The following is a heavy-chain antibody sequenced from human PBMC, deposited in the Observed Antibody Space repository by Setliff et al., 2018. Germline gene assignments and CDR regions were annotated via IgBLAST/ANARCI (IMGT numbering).Heavy chain of an antibody. D-gene: IGHD3-22*01. V-gene: IGHV3-7*03. J-gene: IGHJ3*02. CDR3: ARDRISRYYDSGAHAFDI. CDR2: INEDGSEK. Sequence: PGGSLRLSCVASGFTISNYWMAWVRQAPGKGLEWVANINEDGSEKFYLASVKGRFTISRDNARNSLYLQMNSLRAEDTAVYYCARDRISRYYDSGAHAFDIWGQGTMVTVSS. CDR1: GFTISNYW.